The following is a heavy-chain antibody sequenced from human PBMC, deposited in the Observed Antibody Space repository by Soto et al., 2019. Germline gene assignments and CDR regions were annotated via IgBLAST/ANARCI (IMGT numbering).Heavy chain of an antibody. D-gene: IGHD6-19*01. J-gene: IGHJ4*02. CDR1: GCTFSSYA. CDR2: IIPIFGTA. Sequence: SVKVSCKASGCTFSSYAISWVRQAPGQGLEWMGGIIPIFGTANYAQKFQGRVTITADESTSTAYMELSSLRSEDTAVYYCARTGYSSGWYLDYFDYWGQGTLVTVSS. V-gene: IGHV1-69*13. CDR3: ARTGYSSGWYLDYFDY.